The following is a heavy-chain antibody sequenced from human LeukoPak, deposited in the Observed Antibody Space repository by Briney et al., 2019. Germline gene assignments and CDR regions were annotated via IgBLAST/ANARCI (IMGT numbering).Heavy chain of an antibody. V-gene: IGHV3-23*01. Sequence: PGGSLRLSCAASGFTFSSYAMSWVRQAPGKGLEWVSAISGSGGSTYYAASVKGRFTISRDNSKNTLYLQMNSLRAEDTAVYYCAKDLRHYYDFWSGSVSYYGMDVWGQGTTVTVSS. J-gene: IGHJ6*02. CDR3: AKDLRHYYDFWSGSVSYYGMDV. CDR2: ISGSGGST. D-gene: IGHD3-3*01. CDR1: GFTFSSYA.